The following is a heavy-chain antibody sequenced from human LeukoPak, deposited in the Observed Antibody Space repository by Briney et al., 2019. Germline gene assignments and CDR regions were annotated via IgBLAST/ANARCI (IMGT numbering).Heavy chain of an antibody. CDR1: GGTFNSYA. CDR2: IIPIFDTT. D-gene: IGHD6-13*01. V-gene: IGHV1-69*06. CDR3: ARARRGSKIAALYYYYYMDV. Sequence: GASVKVSCKASGGTFNSYAISWVRQAPGQGLEWMGGIIPIFDTTNYAQKFQGRVTIIADKSTRTAYMELYSLRSEDTAVYYCARARRGSKIAALYYYYYMDVWGKGTTVTVSS. J-gene: IGHJ6*03.